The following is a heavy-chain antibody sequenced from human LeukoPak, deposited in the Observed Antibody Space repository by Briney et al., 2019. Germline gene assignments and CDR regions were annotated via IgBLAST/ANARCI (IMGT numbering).Heavy chain of an antibody. CDR3: ARGPRGQRFDY. V-gene: IGHV1-46*02. D-gene: IGHD1-1*01. Sequence: GASVTVSCTASGYTFNTYYIHWVRQAPGQGLEWMGLINPGGGDTSYAQNLQGRVTMTRDTSTSTVYLELSNLRSEDTAVYYCARGPRGQRFDYWGQGTLVTVSS. J-gene: IGHJ4*02. CDR1: GYTFNTYY. CDR2: INPGGGDT.